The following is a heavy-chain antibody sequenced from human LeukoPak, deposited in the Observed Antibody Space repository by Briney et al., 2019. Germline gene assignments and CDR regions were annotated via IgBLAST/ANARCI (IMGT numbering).Heavy chain of an antibody. CDR1: GYTFTNYG. CDR2: ISGHSGNT. D-gene: IGHD3-10*01. J-gene: IGHJ3*02. CDR3: ARDVLSGGLDVFDI. V-gene: IGHV1-18*01. Sequence: ASVKVSCKTSGYTFTNYGISWVRQAPGQGLEWMGWISGHSGNTKYAQRLQGRVIMTTDTSTSTAYMELRSLKSDDAAVYYCARDVLSGGLDVFDIWGQGTMVTVSS.